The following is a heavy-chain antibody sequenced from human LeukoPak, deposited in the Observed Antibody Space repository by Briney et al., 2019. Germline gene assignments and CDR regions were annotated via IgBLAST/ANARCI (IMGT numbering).Heavy chain of an antibody. CDR1: GGSFSGYY. CDR2: INHSGST. CDR3: ARKYYDSLTGFDY. V-gene: IGHV4-34*01. Sequence: SETPSLTCAVYGGSFSGYYWSWIRHPPGKGLEWIGEINHSGSTNYNPSLKSRVTISVDTSKNQFSLKLSSVTAADTAVYYCARKYYDSLTGFDYWGQGTLVTVSS. D-gene: IGHD3-9*01. J-gene: IGHJ4*02.